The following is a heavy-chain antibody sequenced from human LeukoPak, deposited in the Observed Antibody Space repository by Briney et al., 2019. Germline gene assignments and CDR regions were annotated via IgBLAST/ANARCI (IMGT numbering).Heavy chain of an antibody. J-gene: IGHJ4*02. CDR1: GYTFTSYA. D-gene: IGHD5-18*01. CDR2: ISAYNGNT. CDR3: ARVSYGYYGDY. V-gene: IGHV1-18*01. Sequence: GASVKVSCKASGYTFTSYAMNWVRQAPGQGLEWMGWISAYNGNTNYAQKLQGRVTMTTDTSTSTAYMELRSLRSDDTAVYYCARVSYGYYGDYWGQGTLVTVSS.